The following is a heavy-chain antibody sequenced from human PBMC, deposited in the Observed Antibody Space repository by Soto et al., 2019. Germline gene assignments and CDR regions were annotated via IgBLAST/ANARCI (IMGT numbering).Heavy chain of an antibody. CDR2: ISYDGSNK. D-gene: IGHD3-16*01. V-gene: IGHV3-30-3*01. Sequence: LRLSCAVSGFTFTSHAMHWVRQAPGKGLDWVAVISYDGSNKYYADSVKGRFTISRDNSKNTLYLQMTGLRAEDTAVYYCARDRGSFAFLPLWPVDYWGQGTLVTVSS. J-gene: IGHJ4*02. CDR3: ARDRGSFAFLPLWPVDY. CDR1: GFTFTSHA.